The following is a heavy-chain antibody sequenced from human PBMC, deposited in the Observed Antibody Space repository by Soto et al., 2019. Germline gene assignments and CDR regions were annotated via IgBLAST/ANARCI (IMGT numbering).Heavy chain of an antibody. Sequence: GGSLRLSCAASGFTFSSYSMNWVRQAPGKGLEWVSSISSSSSYIYYADSVKGRFTISRDNAKNSLYLQMNSLRAEDTAVYYCARLFAIFGVEYGMDVWGQGTTVTV. CDR1: GFTFSSYS. D-gene: IGHD3-3*01. V-gene: IGHV3-21*01. CDR3: ARLFAIFGVEYGMDV. J-gene: IGHJ6*02. CDR2: ISSSSSYI.